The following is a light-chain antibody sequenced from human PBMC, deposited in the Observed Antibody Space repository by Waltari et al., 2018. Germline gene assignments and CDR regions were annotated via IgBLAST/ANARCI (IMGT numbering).Light chain of an antibody. V-gene: IGKV3-20*01. J-gene: IGKJ1*01. CDR3: QHYVRLPAT. Sequence: EIVLTQSPGTLSLSPGERATLSCRASQRVGRPLAWYQQKPGQAPRLLMYGASSRATGTPDRFSGSGSGTDFSLTISRLEPEDFAVYYCQHYVRLPATFGQGTKVEIK. CDR2: GAS. CDR1: QRVGRP.